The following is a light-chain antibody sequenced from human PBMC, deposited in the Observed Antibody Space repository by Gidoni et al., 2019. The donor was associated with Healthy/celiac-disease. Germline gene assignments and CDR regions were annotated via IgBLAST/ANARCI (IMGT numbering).Light chain of an antibody. Sequence: QSVLTQPPSASGTPGQRVTISCSGSSSNIGTNTVNWYQLLPGTAPKLLIYSNNQRPSGVPDRFSGYKSGTSASLAISGLQSEDEADYYCATWDDSLNGRVFGGGTKLTVL. V-gene: IGLV1-44*01. CDR1: SSNIGTNT. CDR2: SNN. J-gene: IGLJ3*02. CDR3: ATWDDSLNGRV.